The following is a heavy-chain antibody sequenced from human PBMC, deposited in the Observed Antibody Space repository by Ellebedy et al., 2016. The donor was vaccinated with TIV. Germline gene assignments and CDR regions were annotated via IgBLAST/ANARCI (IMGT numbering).Heavy chain of an antibody. V-gene: IGHV3-33*01. Sequence: GESLKISCAASGFTFSSYGMHRVRQAPGKGLEWVAVIWYDGSNKYYADSVKGRFTISRDNSKNTLYLQMSSLRAEDTAVYYCARGVARYYFDYWGQGTLVTVSS. J-gene: IGHJ4*02. CDR3: ARGVARYYFDY. CDR2: IWYDGSNK. CDR1: GFTFSSYG.